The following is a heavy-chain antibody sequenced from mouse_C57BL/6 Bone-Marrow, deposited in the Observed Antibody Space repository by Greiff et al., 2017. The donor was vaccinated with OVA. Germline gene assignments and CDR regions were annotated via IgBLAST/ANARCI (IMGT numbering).Heavy chain of an antibody. CDR2: IHPNSGST. CDR1: GYTFTSYW. V-gene: IGHV1-64*01. CDR3: AYYYGSSDYYAMDY. D-gene: IGHD1-1*01. Sequence: QVQLKESGAELVKPGASVKLSCKASGYTFTSYWMHWVKQRPGQGLEWIGMIHPNSGSTNYNEKFKSKATLTVDKSSSTAYMQLSSLTSEDSAVYYCAYYYGSSDYYAMDYWGQGTSVTVSS. J-gene: IGHJ4*01.